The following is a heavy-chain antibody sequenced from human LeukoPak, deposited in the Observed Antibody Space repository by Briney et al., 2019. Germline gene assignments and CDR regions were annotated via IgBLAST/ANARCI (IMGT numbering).Heavy chain of an antibody. V-gene: IGHV1-69*05. CDR2: IIPIFGTA. Sequence: SVKVSCKASGGTFNSYAISWVRQAPGQGLEWMGRIIPIFGTANYAQKFQGRVTITTDESTSTAYMELSSLRSEDTAVYYCARELYYYDSSGYYNDYWGQGTLVTVSS. CDR1: GGTFNSYA. D-gene: IGHD3-22*01. CDR3: ARELYYYDSSGYYNDY. J-gene: IGHJ4*02.